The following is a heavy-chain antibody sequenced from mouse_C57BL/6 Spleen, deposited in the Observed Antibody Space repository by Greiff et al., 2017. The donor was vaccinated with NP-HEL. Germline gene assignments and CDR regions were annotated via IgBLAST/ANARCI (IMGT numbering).Heavy chain of an antibody. J-gene: IGHJ2*01. D-gene: IGHD3-2*02. V-gene: IGHV1-54*01. CDR3: IQLRLRDDY. CDR2: INPGSGGT. Sequence: QVQLQQSGAELVRPGTSVKVSCKASGYAFTNYLIEWVKQRPGQGLEWIGVINPGSGGTNYNEKFKGKATLTADKSSSTAYMQLSSLTSEDSAVYYCIQLRLRDDYWGQGTTLTVSS. CDR1: GYAFTNYL.